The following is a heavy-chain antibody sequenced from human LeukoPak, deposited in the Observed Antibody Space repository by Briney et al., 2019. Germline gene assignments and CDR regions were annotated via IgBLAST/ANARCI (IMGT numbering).Heavy chain of an antibody. J-gene: IGHJ3*02. CDR3: AADRSYYDILTGSYDAFDI. D-gene: IGHD3-9*01. CDR1: GFTFTSSA. CDR2: IVVGSGNT. Sequence: ASVKVSCKASGFTFTSSAMQWVRQARGQRLEWIGWIVVGSGNTNYAQKFQERVTITRDMSTSTAYMELNSLRSEDTAVYYCAADRSYYDILTGSYDAFDIWGQGTMVTVSS. V-gene: IGHV1-58*02.